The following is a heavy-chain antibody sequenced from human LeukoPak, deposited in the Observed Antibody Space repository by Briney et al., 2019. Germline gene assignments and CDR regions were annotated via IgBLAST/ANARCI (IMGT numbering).Heavy chain of an antibody. CDR2: ISSAGT. Sequence: EGSLRLSCVGSGFIFSNYALIWVRQAPGKGLEWVSAISSAGTFYADSVRGRFIMSRDNSKNTLYLQMNSLRDEDTAIYYCARDPNGDYVGAFDFWGQGTMDTVSS. CDR1: GFIFSNYA. V-gene: IGHV3-23*01. J-gene: IGHJ3*01. CDR3: ARDPNGDYVGAFDF. D-gene: IGHD4-17*01.